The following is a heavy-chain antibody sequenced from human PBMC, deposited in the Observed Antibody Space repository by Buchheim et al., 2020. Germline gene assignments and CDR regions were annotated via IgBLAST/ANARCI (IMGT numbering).Heavy chain of an antibody. CDR1: GYSFTTYW. CDR2: IYPGGSDK. CDR3: ARYKLKDYGGNPSYFDY. V-gene: IGHV5-51*01. D-gene: IGHD4-23*01. Sequence: EVQLVQSGAEVKKPGESLKITCKGSGYSFTTYWIGWVRQMPGKGLEWMGIIYPGGSDKRYSPSFQGQVTISADKSISTAYPQWSSLKASDSAMYYCARYKLKDYGGNPSYFDYWGQGTL. J-gene: IGHJ4*02.